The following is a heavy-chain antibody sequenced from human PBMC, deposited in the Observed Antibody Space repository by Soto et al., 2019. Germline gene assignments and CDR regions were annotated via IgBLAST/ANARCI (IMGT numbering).Heavy chain of an antibody. J-gene: IGHJ2*01. CDR2: IYYSGST. V-gene: IGHV4-31*02. CDR3: AEDGIRVVRPVSAFLLNRSSDL. D-gene: IGHD2-15*01. Sequence: HPGKGPEWIGYIYYSGSTYYNPSLKSRVTISVDTSKNQFSLKLSSVTAADTVFFYQAEDGIRVVRPVSAFLLNRSSDL.